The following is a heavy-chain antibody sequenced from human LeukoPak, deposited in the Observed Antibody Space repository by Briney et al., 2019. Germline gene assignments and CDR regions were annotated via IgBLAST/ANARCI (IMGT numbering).Heavy chain of an antibody. V-gene: IGHV4-59*01. CDR3: ASLRSIAFDI. J-gene: IGHJ3*02. D-gene: IGHD6-6*01. CDR1: GGSISSYY. Sequence: SETLYLTCTVSGGSISSYYWSWIRQPPGKGLEWIGYIYYSRSTNYNPSLKSRVTISVDTSKNQFSLKLSSVTAADTAVYYCASLRSIAFDIWGQGTMVTVSS. CDR2: IYYSRST.